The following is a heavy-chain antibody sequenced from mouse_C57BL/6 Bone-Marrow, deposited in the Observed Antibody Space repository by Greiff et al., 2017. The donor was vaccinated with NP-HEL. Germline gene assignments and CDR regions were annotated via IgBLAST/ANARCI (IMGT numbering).Heavy chain of an antibody. D-gene: IGHD2-4*01. CDR2: ISSGGSYT. CDR3: ASPYDYDVAWFAY. CDR1: GFTFSSYG. Sequence: EVKVVESGGDLVKPGGSLKLSCAASGFTFSSYGMSWVRQTPDKRLEWVATISSGGSYTYYPDSVKGRFTISRDNAKNTLYLQMISLKSEDTAMYYCASPYDYDVAWFAYWGQGTLVTVSA. V-gene: IGHV5-6*01. J-gene: IGHJ3*01.